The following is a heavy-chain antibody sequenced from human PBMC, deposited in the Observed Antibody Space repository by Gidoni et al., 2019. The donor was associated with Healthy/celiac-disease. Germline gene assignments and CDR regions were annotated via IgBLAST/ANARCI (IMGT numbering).Heavy chain of an antibody. J-gene: IGHJ6*02. Sequence: QVQLVESGGGVVQPGRSLRLSCAASGFTFSSYAMHWVRQAPGKGLEWVAVISYDGSNKYYADSVKGRFTISRDNSKNTLYLQMNSLRAEDTAVYYCARGGAAALLPEYGMDVWGQGTTVTVSS. CDR2: ISYDGSNK. D-gene: IGHD6-13*01. V-gene: IGHV3-30-3*01. CDR3: ARGGAAALLPEYGMDV. CDR1: GFTFSSYA.